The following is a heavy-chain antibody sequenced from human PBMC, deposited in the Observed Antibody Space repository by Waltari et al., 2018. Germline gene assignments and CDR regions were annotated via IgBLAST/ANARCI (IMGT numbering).Heavy chain of an antibody. CDR3: ARSDYYHGMDV. CDR1: CRSLDSYD. J-gene: IGHJ6*02. V-gene: IGHV4-59*01. Sequence: QVQLQESGPGLVKASETLSLTCTVSCRSLDSYDWSWIRQPPGKGLEWIGYINYSGSTNYNPSLKGRVTISVDTSKNQFSLKLSSVTAADTAVYYCARSDYYHGMDVWGQGTTVTISS. CDR2: INYSGST.